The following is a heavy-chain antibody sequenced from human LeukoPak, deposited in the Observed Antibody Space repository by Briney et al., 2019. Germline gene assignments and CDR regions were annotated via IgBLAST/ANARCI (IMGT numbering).Heavy chain of an antibody. CDR2: ISSSSSYI. Sequence: GGSLRLSCAASGFTFSSYSMNWVRQAPGKGLEWVSSISSSSSYIYYADSVKGRFTISRDNAKNSLYLQMNSLRAEDTAVYYCARQPNNGKXXAFDIWGQGTMVTVSS. CDR3: ARQPNNGKXXAFDI. CDR1: GFTFSSYS. D-gene: IGHD1-1*01. J-gene: IGHJ3*02. V-gene: IGHV3-21*01.